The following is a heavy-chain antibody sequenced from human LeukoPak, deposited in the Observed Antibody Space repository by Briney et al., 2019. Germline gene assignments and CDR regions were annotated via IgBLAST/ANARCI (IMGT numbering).Heavy chain of an antibody. CDR3: ARGKGYSGYDRYYFDY. V-gene: IGHV1-2*02. CDR1: GYTFTGYY. CDR2: INPNSGGT. Sequence: ASVKVSCKASGYTFTGYYMHWVRQAPGQGLEWMGWINPNSGGTNYAQKFQGRVTTTRDTSISTAYMELSRLRSDDTAVYYCARGKGYSGYDRYYFDYWGQGTLVTVSS. D-gene: IGHD5-12*01. J-gene: IGHJ4*02.